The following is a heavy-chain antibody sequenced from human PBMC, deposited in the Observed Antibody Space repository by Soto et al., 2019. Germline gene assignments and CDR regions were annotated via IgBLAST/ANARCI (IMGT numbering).Heavy chain of an antibody. D-gene: IGHD4-17*01. CDR2: IYYSGST. CDR3: TRVGGYYGDYPNFDY. CDR1: GGSISSGGYY. J-gene: IGHJ4*02. V-gene: IGHV4-31*03. Sequence: PSETLSLTCTVSGGSISSGGYYWSWIRQHPGKGLEWIGYIYYSGSTYYNPSLKSRVIISVDSSKSQFSLRLNSLTAADTAVYYCTRVGGYYGDYPNFDYWGQGALVTVSS.